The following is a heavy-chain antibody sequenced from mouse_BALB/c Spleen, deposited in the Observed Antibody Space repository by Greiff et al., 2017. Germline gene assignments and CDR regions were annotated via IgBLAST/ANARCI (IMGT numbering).Heavy chain of an antibody. CDR2: IYPGNSDT. J-gene: IGHJ3*01. D-gene: IGHD1-3*01. CDR1: GYTFTSYW. V-gene: IGHV1-5*01. CDR3: TNKGFAY. Sequence: EVKVEESGTVLARPGASVKMSCKASGYTFTSYWMHWVKQRPGQGLEWIGAIYPGNSDTSYNQKFKGKAKLTADKSSSKAYMELRSLTSEDSAVYYCTNKGFAYWGQGTLVTVSA.